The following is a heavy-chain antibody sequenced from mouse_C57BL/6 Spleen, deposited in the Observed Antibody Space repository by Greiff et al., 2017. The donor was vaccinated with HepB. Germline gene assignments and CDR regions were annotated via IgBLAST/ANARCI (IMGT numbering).Heavy chain of an antibody. Sequence: VQLQQSGAELVRPGASVKLSCTASGFNIKDYYMHWVKQRPEQGLEWIGRIDPEDGDTEYAPKFQGKATMTAYTSSNTAYLQLSSLTSEDTAVYYCTPYYYGSSGYFDYWGQGTTLTVSS. J-gene: IGHJ2*01. CDR2: IDPEDGDT. V-gene: IGHV14-1*01. CDR3: TPYYYGSSGYFDY. CDR1: GFNIKDYY. D-gene: IGHD1-1*01.